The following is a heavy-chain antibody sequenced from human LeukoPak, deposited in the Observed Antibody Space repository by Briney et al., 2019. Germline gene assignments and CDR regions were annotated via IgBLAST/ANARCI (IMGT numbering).Heavy chain of an antibody. V-gene: IGHV5-51*01. J-gene: IGHJ4*02. CDR1: GYSFTSYW. Sequence: GESLKISCKGSGYSFTSYWIGWVRQVPGKGLEWRGIIYPGDSDTRYSPSFQGKVTISADKSISTAYLQWSSLKASDTAMYYCARGVGVDTANVDYWGQGTLVTVSS. CDR3: ARGVGVDTANVDY. CDR2: IYPGDSDT. D-gene: IGHD5-18*01.